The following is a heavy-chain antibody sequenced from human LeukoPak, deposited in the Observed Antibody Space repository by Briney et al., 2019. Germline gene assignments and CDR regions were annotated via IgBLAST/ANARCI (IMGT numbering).Heavy chain of an antibody. CDR3: AKEAGYYYGSGSYSYIDY. Sequence: TGGSLRHSCAASGFPFSCYAMSWVRQAPGKGLEWVSAISGSGGSTYYADSVKGRFTISRDNSKNTLYLQMNSLRAEDTAVYYCAKEAGYYYGSGSYSYIDYWGQGTLVTVSS. CDR2: ISGSGGST. V-gene: IGHV3-23*01. CDR1: GFPFSCYA. D-gene: IGHD3-10*01. J-gene: IGHJ4*02.